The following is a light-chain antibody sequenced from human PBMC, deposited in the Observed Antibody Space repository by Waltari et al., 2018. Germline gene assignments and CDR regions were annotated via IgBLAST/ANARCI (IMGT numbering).Light chain of an antibody. J-gene: IGLJ2*01. CDR3: GSYTTNSPFAVV. CDR1: SHDIGHYDY. CDR2: DVS. V-gene: IGLV2-14*03. Sequence: ALTQPASVSGSPGQSIPISCSGTSHDIGHYDYVAWYLQHPATAPTLIIFDVSTRPSGISDRFSASKSGSTASLTISGLQAEDEGEYFCGSYTTNSPFAVVFGGGTKLTVL.